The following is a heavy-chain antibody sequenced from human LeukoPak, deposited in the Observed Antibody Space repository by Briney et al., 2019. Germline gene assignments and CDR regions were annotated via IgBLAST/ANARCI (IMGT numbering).Heavy chain of an antibody. CDR3: ARLISRETDGYSSSWYWDYYYGMDV. CDR1: GGSISSYY. CDR2: IYYSGST. Sequence: PSETLSLTCTVSGGSISSYYWSWIRQPPGKGLEWIGYIYYSGSTNYNPSLKSRVTISVDTSKNQFSLKVSSVTAADTAVYYCARLISRETDGYSSSWYWDYYYGMDVWGQGTTVTVSS. J-gene: IGHJ6*02. D-gene: IGHD6-13*01. V-gene: IGHV4-59*08.